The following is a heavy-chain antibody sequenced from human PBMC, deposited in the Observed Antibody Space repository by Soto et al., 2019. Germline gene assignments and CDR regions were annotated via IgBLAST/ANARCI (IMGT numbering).Heavy chain of an antibody. CDR1: GFTLTELS. CDR3: AATYTVATITIDY. CDR2: FDPEDGET. D-gene: IGHD5-12*01. Sequence: SLKVSCKVSGFTLTELSIHWVRQAPGKGLEWMGGFDPEDGETIYAQKFQGRVTMTEDTSTDTAYMDLSSLRSEDTAVYYCAATYTVATITIDYWGQGTLVTVSS. J-gene: IGHJ4*02. V-gene: IGHV1-24*01.